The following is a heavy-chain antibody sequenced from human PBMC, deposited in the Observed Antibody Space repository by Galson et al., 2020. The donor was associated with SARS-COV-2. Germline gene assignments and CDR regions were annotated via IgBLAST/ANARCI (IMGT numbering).Heavy chain of an antibody. CDR1: GYTLSSYY. D-gene: IGHD1-26*01. Sequence: ASVKVYCKASGYTLSSYYMHWVRQAPGQGLEWMGIINPSGGSASYSHKFQGRITMTRDTSTSTVYMELNSLTSDDTAVYYCARGRVSGGYWVQGTLVIVAS. V-gene: IGHV1-46*03. CDR2: INPSGGSA. CDR3: ARGRVSGGY. J-gene: IGHJ4*02.